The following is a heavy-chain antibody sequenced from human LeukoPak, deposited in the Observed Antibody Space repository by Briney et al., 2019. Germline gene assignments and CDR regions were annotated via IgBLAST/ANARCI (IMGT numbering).Heavy chain of an antibody. J-gene: IGHJ3*02. CDR1: GFTFSSYG. CDR2: IRYDGSNK. Sequence: GGSLRLSCAASGFTFSSYGMHWVRQAPGKGLEWVAFIRYDGSNKYYADSVKGRFTISRDNSKNTLYLQMNSLRAEDTAVYYCAKDALVLMAYAPSPGIWGQGTMVTVSS. CDR3: AKDALVLMAYAPSPGI. V-gene: IGHV3-30*02. D-gene: IGHD2-8*01.